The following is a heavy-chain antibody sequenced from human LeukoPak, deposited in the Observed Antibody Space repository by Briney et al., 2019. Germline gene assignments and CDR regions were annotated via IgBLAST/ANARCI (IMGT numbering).Heavy chain of an antibody. V-gene: IGHV1-2*02. CDR1: GYTFTSYG. D-gene: IGHD6-19*01. CDR3: ARGEAVGNWFDP. J-gene: IGHJ5*02. CDR2: INPNSGGT. Sequence: ASVKVSCKASGYTFTSYGISWVRQAPGQGLEWMGWINPNSGGTNYAQKFQGRVTMTRDTSISTAYMELSRLRSDDTAVYYCARGEAVGNWFDPWGQGTLVTVSS.